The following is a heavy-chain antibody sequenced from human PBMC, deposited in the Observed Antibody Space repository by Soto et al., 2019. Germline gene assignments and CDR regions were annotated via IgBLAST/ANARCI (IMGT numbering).Heavy chain of an antibody. CDR1: GGTFSSYA. J-gene: IGHJ6*02. V-gene: IGHV1-69*01. D-gene: IGHD3-3*01. CDR2: IIPIFCTA. Sequence: SVKVCCKASGGTFSSYAISCVRQAPGQVLEWMGGIIPIFCTANYAQKFQGRVTITADESQSTAYVELSSLRSEETAVYYCARGYAFWSGYTGGYYGIDVWGQGTKVTVSS. CDR3: ARGYAFWSGYTGGYYGIDV.